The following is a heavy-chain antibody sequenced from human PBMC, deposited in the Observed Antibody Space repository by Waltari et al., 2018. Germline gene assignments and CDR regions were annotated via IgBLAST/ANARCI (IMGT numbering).Heavy chain of an antibody. CDR1: GISFRSVG. CDR3: ARERRGQSGWYYFDF. D-gene: IGHD6-19*01. V-gene: IGHV3-7*01. CDR2: IKQDGSEE. Sequence: EVQLVESGGGLVQPGGSLRLSCAASGISFRSVGMPWVRQAPGKGLEWVANIKQDGSEEYYVDSVKGRFTISKDNAKNSLYLQMNSLRAEDTAVYFCARERRGQSGWYYFDFWGQGSLVTVSS. J-gene: IGHJ4*02.